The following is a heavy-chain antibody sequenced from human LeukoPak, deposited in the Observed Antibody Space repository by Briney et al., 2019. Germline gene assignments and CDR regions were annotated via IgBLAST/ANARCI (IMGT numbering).Heavy chain of an antibody. D-gene: IGHD3-10*01. CDR2: IKSKTDGGTT. J-gene: IGHJ4*02. V-gene: IGHV3-15*01. CDR3: TTRQELLYLDY. CDR1: GFTFSNAW. Sequence: PGGSLRLSCATSGFTFSNAWMSWVRQAPGKGLEWVGRIKSKTDGGTTDYAAPVKGRFTISRDDSKNTLYLQMNSLKTEDTAVYYCTTRQELLYLDYWGQGILVTVSS.